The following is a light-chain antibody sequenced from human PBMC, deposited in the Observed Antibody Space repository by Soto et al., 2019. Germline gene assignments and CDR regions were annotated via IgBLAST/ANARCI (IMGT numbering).Light chain of an antibody. Sequence: DIQMTQSPSTLSASLGDRVTITCRASQTVNAWLAWYQHKPGKAPKPLIYDAPSLESGVPANFSGSGSGTDFSLSVSSLQPEDFGTYYCQQSYSSPRPFGQGTKVDIK. CDR2: DAP. CDR3: QQSYSSPRP. J-gene: IGKJ1*01. V-gene: IGKV1-5*01. CDR1: QTVNAW.